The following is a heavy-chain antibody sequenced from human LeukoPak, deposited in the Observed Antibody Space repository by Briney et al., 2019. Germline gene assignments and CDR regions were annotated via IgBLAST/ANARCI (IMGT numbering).Heavy chain of an antibody. Sequence: ASVKVSCKASGGTFSSYAISWVRQAPGQGLEWMGGIIPIFGTANYAQKFQGRVTITADESTSTAYMELSSLRSEDTAVYYCARPSVAVAGIMPYYYYMDAWGKGTTVTVFS. J-gene: IGHJ6*03. CDR3: ARPSVAVAGIMPYYYYMDA. CDR2: IIPIFGTA. CDR1: GGTFSSYA. V-gene: IGHV1-69*13. D-gene: IGHD6-19*01.